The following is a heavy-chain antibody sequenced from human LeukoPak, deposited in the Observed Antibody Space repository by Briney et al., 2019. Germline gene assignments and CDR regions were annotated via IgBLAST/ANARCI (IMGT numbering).Heavy chain of an antibody. D-gene: IGHD4-23*01. CDR3: ARDRYTVVSWYFDL. V-gene: IGHV4-59*12. CDR2: IYYGGST. Sequence: SETLSLTCTVSGGSISSYDWSWIRQPPGKGLEWVGYIYYGGSTNYNPSLKSRVTISVDTSKNQFSLKLSSVTAADTAVYYCARDRYTVVSWYFDLWGRGTLVTVSS. CDR1: GGSISSYD. J-gene: IGHJ2*01.